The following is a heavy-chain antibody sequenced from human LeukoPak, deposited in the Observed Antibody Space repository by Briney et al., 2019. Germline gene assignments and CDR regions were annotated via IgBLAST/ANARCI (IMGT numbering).Heavy chain of an antibody. V-gene: IGHV3-13*01. J-gene: IGHJ5*02. CDR3: AREGVNYYDSSGYYAVS. CDR2: IGTAGDT. CDR1: GFTFSTSD. D-gene: IGHD3-22*01. Sequence: GGSLRLSCAASGFTFSTSDMHWVRQATGKGLEWVSAIGTAGDTYYPGSVKGRFTISRENAKNSLYLQMNSLRAEDTAVYYCAREGVNYYDSSGYYAVSWGQGTLVTVSS.